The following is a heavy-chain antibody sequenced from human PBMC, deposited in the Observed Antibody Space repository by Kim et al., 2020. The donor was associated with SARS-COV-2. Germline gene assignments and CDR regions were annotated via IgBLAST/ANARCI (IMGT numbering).Heavy chain of an antibody. Sequence: GGSLRLSCAVSGLSFDLAAMNWVRQAPGKGLEWVAVISFDGRNKEYADSVKGRFTISRDNPKNTLYLQMNSLRAEDTAVYYCARGNYYESVSLSDYYNGMDVWGQGTTVTVSS. CDR1: GLSFDLAA. J-gene: IGHJ6*02. CDR3: ARGNYYESVSLSDYYNGMDV. CDR2: ISFDGRNK. D-gene: IGHD3-10*01. V-gene: IGHV3-30-3*01.